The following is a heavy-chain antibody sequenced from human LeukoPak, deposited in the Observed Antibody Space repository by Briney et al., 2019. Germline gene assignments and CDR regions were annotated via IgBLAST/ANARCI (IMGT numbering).Heavy chain of an antibody. CDR2: IGPPGDT. CDR1: GFTFSAYD. J-gene: IGHJ4*02. CDR3: ASRAAGGTYFAY. Sequence: AGGSLRLSCAASGFTFSAYDMHWVRQATGKGLEWVSAIGPPGDTFYPGSVKGRFTISRENAKNSLYLQMNSLRAGDTAVYYCASRAAGGTYFAYWGRGTLVTVPS. D-gene: IGHD6-13*01. V-gene: IGHV3-13*04.